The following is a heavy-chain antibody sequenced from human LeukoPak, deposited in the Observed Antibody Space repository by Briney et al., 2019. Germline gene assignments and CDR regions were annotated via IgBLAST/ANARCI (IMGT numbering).Heavy chain of an antibody. CDR2: IKQDGSEI. CDR1: GFTLRYYW. J-gene: IGHJ4*02. Sequence: GGSLKLSCAASGFTLRYYWMSWVRQAPGKGLEWVANIKQDGSEIYYVDSVKGRFSISRDNAQTSLYLQMNSLRAEDTAVYYCARDVVFDYWGQGTLVTVSS. CDR3: ARDVVFDY. D-gene: IGHD2-21*01. V-gene: IGHV3-7*01.